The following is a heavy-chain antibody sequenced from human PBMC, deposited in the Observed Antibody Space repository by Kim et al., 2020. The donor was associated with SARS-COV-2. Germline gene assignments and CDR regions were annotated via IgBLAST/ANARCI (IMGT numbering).Heavy chain of an antibody. J-gene: IGHJ4*02. D-gene: IGHD6-19*01. V-gene: IGHV3-23*01. Sequence: GGSLRLSCAASGFTFSSYAMSWVRQAPGKGLEWVSAISGSGGSTYYADSVKGRFTISRDNSKNTLYLQMNSLRAEDTAVYYCAKGDSNPGYSSGWYEKYFDYWGQGTLVTVSS. CDR2: ISGSGGST. CDR3: AKGDSNPGYSSGWYEKYFDY. CDR1: GFTFSSYA.